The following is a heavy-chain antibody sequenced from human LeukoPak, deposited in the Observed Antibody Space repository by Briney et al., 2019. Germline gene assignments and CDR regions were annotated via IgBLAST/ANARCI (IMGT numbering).Heavy chain of an antibody. Sequence: ASVKVSCKASGYTFTSYDINWVRQATGRGLEWMGWMNPNSGNTGYAQKFQGRVTMTRNTSISTAYMELSSLRSEDTAVYYCARRKGGSGSYYLGYWGQGTLVTVSS. D-gene: IGHD3-10*01. J-gene: IGHJ4*02. CDR2: MNPNSGNT. V-gene: IGHV1-8*01. CDR3: ARRKGGSGSYYLGY. CDR1: GYTFTSYD.